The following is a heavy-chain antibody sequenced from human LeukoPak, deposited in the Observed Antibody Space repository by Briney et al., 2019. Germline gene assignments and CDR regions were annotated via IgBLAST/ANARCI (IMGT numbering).Heavy chain of an antibody. CDR3: ARGDSYIDS. J-gene: IGHJ4*02. D-gene: IGHD2-21*02. V-gene: IGHV3-23*01. CDR2: ISGSGGST. CDR1: GFTFSDYA. Sequence: GGSLRLSCATSGFTFSDYAMSWVRQAPGKGLEWISPISGSGGSTYYADPVKGRFSISRDNSKNTLYLQMNSLRVEDTAVYYCARGDSYIDSWGQGTLVTVPS.